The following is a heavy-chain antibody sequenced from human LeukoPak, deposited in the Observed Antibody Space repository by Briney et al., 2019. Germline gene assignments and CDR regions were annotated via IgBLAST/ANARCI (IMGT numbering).Heavy chain of an antibody. D-gene: IGHD2-21*02. V-gene: IGHV3-21*01. CDR3: ARDIVGIYCGGDCSPAFDI. CDR1: GFTFSSNS. J-gene: IGHJ3*02. Sequence: GGSLRLSCAASGFTFSSNSMNWVRQAPGKGLEWVSSIISSSSYIYYADSVKGRFTISRDNAKTSLYLQMNSLRAEDTAVYYCARDIVGIYCGGDCSPAFDIWGQGTMVTVSS. CDR2: IISSSSYI.